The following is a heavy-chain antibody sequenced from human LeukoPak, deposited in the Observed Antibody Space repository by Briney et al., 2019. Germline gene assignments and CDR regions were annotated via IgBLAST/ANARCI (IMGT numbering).Heavy chain of an antibody. D-gene: IGHD3-10*01. CDR3: ARGHYGSGSYHQTHFDY. J-gene: IGHJ4*02. CDR2: IYPGDSDT. CDR1: GYSFTSYW. Sequence: GESLKISCKGSGYSFTSYWIDWVRQMPGKGLEWMGVIYPGDSDTRYSPSFQGQVTISADKSISTAYLQWSSLKASDTAMYYCARGHYGSGSYHQTHFDYWGQGTLVTVSS. V-gene: IGHV5-51*01.